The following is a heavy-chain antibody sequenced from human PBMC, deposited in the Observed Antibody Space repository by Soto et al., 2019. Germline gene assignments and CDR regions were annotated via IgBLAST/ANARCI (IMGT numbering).Heavy chain of an antibody. Sequence: GGSLRLSCAASGFTFSSYSMNWVRQAPGKGLEWVSSISSSSMYIYYADSVKGRFTISRDDAKNSLFLQMSSLRVEDTAVYYCARGGDTSGSWPRYWGQGTLVTVSS. CDR2: ISSSSMYI. V-gene: IGHV3-21*01. CDR3: ARGGDTSGSWPRY. J-gene: IGHJ4*02. CDR1: GFTFSSYS. D-gene: IGHD3-22*01.